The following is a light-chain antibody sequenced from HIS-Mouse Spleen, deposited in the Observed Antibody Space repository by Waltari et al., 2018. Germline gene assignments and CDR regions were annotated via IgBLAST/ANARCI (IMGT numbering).Light chain of an antibody. CDR2: EVS. V-gene: IGLV2-14*01. J-gene: IGLJ1*01. CDR3: SSYTSSSTLDV. CDR1: SSDVGGYNY. Sequence: QSALTQPASVSGSPRQSITISCTGTSSDVGGYNYVSWYQQHPGKDPKLMIYEVSKRPSGVSNRFSGSKAGNTASLTISGLQAEDEADYYCSSYTSSSTLDVFGTGTKVTVL.